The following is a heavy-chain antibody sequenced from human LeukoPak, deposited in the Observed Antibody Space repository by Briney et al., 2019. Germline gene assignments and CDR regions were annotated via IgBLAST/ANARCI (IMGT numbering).Heavy chain of an antibody. CDR1: GFSFSNAW. D-gene: IGHD6-19*01. V-gene: IGHV3-15*01. CDR2: LKSKPDGETT. CDR3: TTDQREGSRIGWYLGY. J-gene: IGHJ4*02. Sequence: GGSLRLSCAGAGFSFSNAWMSWVRQAPGKGLEWVGRLKSKPDGETTDYAAPVKGRFTLSRDDSQNMLYLHMNSLKTEDTAVYYCTTDQREGSRIGWYLGYWGRGTLVTVSS.